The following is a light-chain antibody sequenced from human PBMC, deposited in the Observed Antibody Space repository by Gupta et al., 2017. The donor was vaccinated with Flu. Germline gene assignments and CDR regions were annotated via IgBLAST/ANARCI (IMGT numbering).Light chain of an antibody. CDR3: QKANSSPYN. V-gene: IGKV1-12*01. CDR1: QGISSW. Sequence: DIQMTQSPSSVSASVGDRVTITCRASQGISSWVAWYQQKPGKAPKLLIYAASSLQSGVPSRVSGSGSGTDFTLTISSLQPEDFATYYCQKANSSPYNFGQGTKLEIK. CDR2: AAS. J-gene: IGKJ2*01.